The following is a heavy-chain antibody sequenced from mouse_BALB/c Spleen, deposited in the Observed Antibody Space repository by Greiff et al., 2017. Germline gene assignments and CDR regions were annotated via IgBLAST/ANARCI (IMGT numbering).Heavy chain of an antibody. D-gene: IGHD1-1*01. CDR3: AGDPYYYGRAMDY. CDR1: GFPITSGYY. CDR2: ITHSGET. V-gene: IGHV12-3*02. Sequence: VQLQQSGPGLVKPSQSLFLACSITGFPITSGYYWIWIRQSPGKPLEWMGYITHSGETFYNPSLQSPISITRETSKSQFFLQLNSVTTEDTAMYYCAGDPYYYGRAMDYWGQGTSVTVSS. J-gene: IGHJ4*01.